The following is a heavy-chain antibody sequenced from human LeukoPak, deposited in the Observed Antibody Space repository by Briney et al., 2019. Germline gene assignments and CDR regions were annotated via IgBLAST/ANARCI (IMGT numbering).Heavy chain of an antibody. D-gene: IGHD1-1*01. CDR1: GYTFTGYY. CDR2: INPNSGGT. CDR3: ARDGELDPDYYYYMDV. J-gene: IGHJ6*03. V-gene: IGHV1-2*02. Sequence: ASVKVSCKASGYTFTGYYMHWVRQAPGQGLEWMGWINPNSGGTNYAQKFQGRVTMTRDTSISTAYMELSRLRSDDPAVYYCARDGELDPDYYYYMDVWGKGTTVTVSS.